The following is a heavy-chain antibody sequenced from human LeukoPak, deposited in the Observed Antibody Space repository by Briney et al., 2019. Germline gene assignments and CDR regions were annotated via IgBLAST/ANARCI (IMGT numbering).Heavy chain of an antibody. Sequence: SETLSLTCAVYGGSFSGYYWSWIRQPPGKGLEWIGEINHSGSTNYNPSLKSRVTISVDTSKNQFSLKLSSVTAADTAVYYCARESTRGAFDIWGQGTMVTVSS. CDR1: GGSFSGYY. D-gene: IGHD5-24*01. CDR2: INHSGST. V-gene: IGHV4-34*01. CDR3: ARESTRGAFDI. J-gene: IGHJ3*02.